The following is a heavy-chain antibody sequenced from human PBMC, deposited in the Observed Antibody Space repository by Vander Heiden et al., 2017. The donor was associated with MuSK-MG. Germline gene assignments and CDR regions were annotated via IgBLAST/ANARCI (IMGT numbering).Heavy chain of an antibody. Sequence: QVQLVQSGSELKKPGASVKVSCKAPGSTFTSYAMNWGRQAPGQGLEWMGWINTNTGNPTYAKGFTGRFVFSLDTSVSTAYLQISSLKAEDTAVYYCARDVGWELLGNDAFDIWGQGTMVTVSS. V-gene: IGHV7-4-1*02. CDR2: INTNTGNP. J-gene: IGHJ3*02. CDR3: ARDVGWELLGNDAFDI. D-gene: IGHD1-26*01. CDR1: GSTFTSYA.